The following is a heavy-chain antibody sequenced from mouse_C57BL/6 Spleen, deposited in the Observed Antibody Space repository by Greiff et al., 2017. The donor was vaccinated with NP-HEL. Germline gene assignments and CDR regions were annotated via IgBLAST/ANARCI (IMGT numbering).Heavy chain of an antibody. CDR3: ARRATVVAGGDAMDY. D-gene: IGHD1-1*01. CDR2: ISDGGSYT. J-gene: IGHJ4*01. CDR1: GFTFSSYA. V-gene: IGHV5-4*03. Sequence: EVKVVESGGGLVKPGGSLKLSCAASGFTFSSYAMSWVRQTPEKRLEWVATISDGGSYTYYPDNVKGRFTISRDNAKNNLYLQMSHLKSEDTAMYYCARRATVVAGGDAMDYWGQGTSVTVSS.